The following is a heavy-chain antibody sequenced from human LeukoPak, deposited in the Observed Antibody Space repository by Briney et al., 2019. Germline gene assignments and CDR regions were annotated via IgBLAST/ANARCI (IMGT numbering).Heavy chain of an antibody. CDR2: INPSGGSK. CDR1: GYTFTSYY. D-gene: IGHD3-10*01. V-gene: IGHV1-46*03. J-gene: IGHJ6*04. CDR3: ARDDMREPMADV. Sequence: GASVKVSCKASGYTFTSYYMHWVRQAPGQGLEWMGLINPSGGSKSYAQKFRGRVTMTRDTSTSTVYMELSRLRSEDTAVYCCARDDMREPMADVWGKGTTVTVSS.